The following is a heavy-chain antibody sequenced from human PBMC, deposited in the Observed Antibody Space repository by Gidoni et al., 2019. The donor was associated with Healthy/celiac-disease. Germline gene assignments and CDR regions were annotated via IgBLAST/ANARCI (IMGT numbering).Heavy chain of an antibody. CDR1: GGSFRGYY. D-gene: IGHD2-15*01. CDR2: INHRGST. V-gene: IGHV4-34*01. Sequence: QVQLQQWGAGLLKPSEALSLTCAVYGGSFRGYYWSWIRQPPGKGLEWIGEINHRGSTNYNPSLKSRVTKSVDTSKNQFSLKLSYVTAADTAVYYCAREVVVAATRGRYFQHWGQGTLVTVSS. CDR3: AREVVVAATRGRYFQH. J-gene: IGHJ1*01.